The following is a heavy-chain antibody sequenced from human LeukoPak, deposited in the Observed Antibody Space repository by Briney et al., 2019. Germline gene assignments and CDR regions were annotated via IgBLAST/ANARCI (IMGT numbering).Heavy chain of an antibody. D-gene: IGHD4-23*01. CDR2: INTDGSST. J-gene: IGHJ4*02. V-gene: IGHV3-74*03. CDR1: GFSFSGSC. Sequence: GGSLRLSCAASGFSFSGSCMHWVRHAPAKGLVWVSRINTDGSSTTYADSVQGRFTISRDNAKNTLYLRMNSLRADDTAVYYCIRGLGGGSDYWGLGTLVTVTS. CDR3: IRGLGGGSDY.